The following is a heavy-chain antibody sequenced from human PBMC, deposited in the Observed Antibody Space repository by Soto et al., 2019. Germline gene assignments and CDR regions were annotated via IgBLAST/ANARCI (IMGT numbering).Heavy chain of an antibody. CDR3: AHRFIATGLFDS. D-gene: IGHD6-13*01. CDR2: IYWDDDA. J-gene: IGHJ4*02. V-gene: IGHV2-5*02. Sequence: QITLKESGPTLVKPTQTLTLTCTFSGFSLSTSGVGVGWIRQPPGKALEWLALIYWDDDAWYSTSLRSKLTITKDTSRNQVVLTMTNMEPVDTATYYCAHRFIATGLFDSWGQGTLVTVSS. CDR1: GFSLSTSGVG.